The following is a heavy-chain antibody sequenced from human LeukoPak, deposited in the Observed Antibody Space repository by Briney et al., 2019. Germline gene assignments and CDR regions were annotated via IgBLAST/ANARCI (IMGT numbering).Heavy chain of an antibody. CDR3: ARGDYDYVWGSRFDP. D-gene: IGHD3-16*01. CDR2: IYYSGST. V-gene: IGHV4-61*01. CDR1: GGSVSSGSYY. Sequence: SETLSLTCTVSGGSVSSGSYYWSWIRQPSGKGLEWIGYIYYSGSTNYNPSLKSRVTISVDTSKNQFSLKLSSVTAADTAVYYCARGDYDYVWGSRFDPWGQGTLVTVSS. J-gene: IGHJ5*02.